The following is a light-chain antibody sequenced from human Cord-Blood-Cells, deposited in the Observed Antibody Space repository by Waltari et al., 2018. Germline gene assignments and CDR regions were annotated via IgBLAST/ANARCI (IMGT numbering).Light chain of an antibody. CDR2: WAS. Sequence: VMTQSPDSLAVSLGERPAINYKSSQSVLYSSNNKNYLAWYQQKPGQPPKLLIYWASTRESGVPDRFSGSGSGTDFTLTISSLQAEDVAVYYCQQYYSTPTFGQGTKVEIK. CDR3: QQYYSTPT. V-gene: IGKV4-1*01. J-gene: IGKJ1*01. CDR1: QSVLYSSNNKNY.